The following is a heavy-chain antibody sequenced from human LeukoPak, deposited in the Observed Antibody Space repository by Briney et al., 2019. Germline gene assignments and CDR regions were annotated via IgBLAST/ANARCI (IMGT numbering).Heavy chain of an antibody. CDR2: ISGSGGST. V-gene: IGHV3-23*01. Sequence: GGSLRLSCAASGFTFSSYAMSWVRQAPGKGLEWVSAISGSGGSTNYADSVKGRFTISRDNSKNTLSPQMSSLRAEDTAVYYCAGGTDFWSGYSFDSWGQGTLVTVSS. J-gene: IGHJ4*02. CDR3: AGGTDFWSGYSFDS. CDR1: GFTFSSYA. D-gene: IGHD3-3*01.